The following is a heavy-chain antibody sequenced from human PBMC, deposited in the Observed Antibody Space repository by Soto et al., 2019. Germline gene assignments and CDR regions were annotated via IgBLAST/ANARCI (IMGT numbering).Heavy chain of an antibody. J-gene: IGHJ6*02. CDR2: INHSGST. Sequence: SETLSLTCAVYGGSFSGYYWSWIRQPPGKGLEWIGEINHSGSTNYNPSLKSRVTISVDTSKNQFSLKLSSVTAADTAVYYCARGRPQYYHYYGMDVWGQGTTVTVSS. V-gene: IGHV4-34*01. CDR1: GGSFSGYY. CDR3: ARGRPQYYHYYGMDV.